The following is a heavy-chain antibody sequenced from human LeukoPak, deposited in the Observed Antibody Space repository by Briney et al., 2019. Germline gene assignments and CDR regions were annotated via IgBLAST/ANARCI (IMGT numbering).Heavy chain of an antibody. D-gene: IGHD4-11*01. V-gene: IGHV3-33*01. Sequence: GGSLRLSCAASGFTFILFGMHWVRQAPGEGLEWVALMRYDGDYKYYGDSVKGRFTISRDNFKNMVYLEMNSLRVEDTAVYYCARDLYSRNLDYWGQGSLVTVSS. CDR1: GFTFILFG. CDR3: ARDLYSRNLDY. CDR2: MRYDGDYK. J-gene: IGHJ4*02.